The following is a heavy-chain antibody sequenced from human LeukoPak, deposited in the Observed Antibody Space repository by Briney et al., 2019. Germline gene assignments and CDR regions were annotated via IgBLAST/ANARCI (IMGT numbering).Heavy chain of an antibody. Sequence: PGGSLRLSCAASGFTFSSYAMHWVRQAPGKGLEWVAVISYDGSNKYYADSVKGRFTISRDNSKNTVYLQMDSLRAEDTAVYYCARDQSGGYSGFDPRDWGQGALVTVSS. CDR2: ISYDGSNK. CDR1: GFTFSSYA. J-gene: IGHJ4*02. CDR3: ARDQSGGYSGFDPRD. V-gene: IGHV3-30-3*01. D-gene: IGHD5-12*01.